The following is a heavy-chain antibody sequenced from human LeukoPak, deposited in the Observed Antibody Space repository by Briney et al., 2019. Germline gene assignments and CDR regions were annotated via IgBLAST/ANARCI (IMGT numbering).Heavy chain of an antibody. V-gene: IGHV4-39*07. CDR1: GGSISSSFYY. Sequence: SETLSLTCTVSGGSISSSFYYWGWIRQPPGKGLEWIGSIYHSGSTNYSPSLKSRVTISVDTSKNQFSLKLSSVTAAETAVYYCARGRRGDYYYYGMEDVWGQGTTVTVSS. CDR3: ARGRRGDYYYYGMEDV. CDR2: IYHSGST. D-gene: IGHD5-12*01. J-gene: IGHJ6*02.